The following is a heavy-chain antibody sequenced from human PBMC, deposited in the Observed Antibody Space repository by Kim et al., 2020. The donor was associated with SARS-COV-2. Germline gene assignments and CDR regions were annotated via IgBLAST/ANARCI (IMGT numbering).Heavy chain of an antibody. V-gene: IGHV3-9*01. CDR3: AKGVGSSSFRAFHL. J-gene: IGHJ3*01. D-gene: IGHD6-6*01. Sequence: AHSVKGRFTISRNTAKNSLYLHMNSLSAEDTAFYYCAKGVGSSSFRAFHLWGQGTLVTVSS.